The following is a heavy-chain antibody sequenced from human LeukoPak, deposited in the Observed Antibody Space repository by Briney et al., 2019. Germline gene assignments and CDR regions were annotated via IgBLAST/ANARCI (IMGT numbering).Heavy chain of an antibody. J-gene: IGHJ6*03. D-gene: IGHD3-22*01. CDR3: ASSSGYAFYYYYDMNV. CDR1: GGSISSGDYY. CDR2: IYYSGST. V-gene: IGHV4-30-4*08. Sequence: SETLSLTCTVSGGSISSGDYYWSWIRQPPGKGLEWIGYIYYSGSTYYNPSLKSRVTISVDTSKNQFSLKLSSVTAADTAVYYWASSSGYAFYYYYDMNVWGKGTTVTVSS.